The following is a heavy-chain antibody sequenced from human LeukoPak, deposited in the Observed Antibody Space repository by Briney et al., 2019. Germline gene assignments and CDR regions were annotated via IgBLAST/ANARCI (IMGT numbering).Heavy chain of an antibody. J-gene: IGHJ4*02. D-gene: IGHD6-13*01. CDR1: GYTFTGYY. CDR3: ARERSSSWYGPFDY. V-gene: IGHV1-2*06. CDR2: INPNSGGT. Sequence: ASVKVSCKAPGYTFTGYYMHWVRQAPGQGLEWMGRINPNSGGTNYAQKFQGRVTMTRDTSISTAYMELSRLRSDDTAVYYCARERSSSWYGPFDYWGQGTLVTVSS.